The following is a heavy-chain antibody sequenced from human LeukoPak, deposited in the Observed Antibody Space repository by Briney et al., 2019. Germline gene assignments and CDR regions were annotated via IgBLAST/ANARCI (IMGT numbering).Heavy chain of an antibody. CDR2: ISGSGGST. D-gene: IGHD6-13*01. J-gene: IGHJ1*01. CDR3: AKGYSSSWYEVQH. Sequence: GGSLRLSCAASGFTFSSYGMHWVRQAPGKGLEWVSAISGSGGSTYYADSVKGRFTISRDNSKNTLYLQMNSLRAEDTAVYYCAKGYSSSWYEVQHWGQGTLVTVSS. CDR1: GFTFSSYG. V-gene: IGHV3-23*01.